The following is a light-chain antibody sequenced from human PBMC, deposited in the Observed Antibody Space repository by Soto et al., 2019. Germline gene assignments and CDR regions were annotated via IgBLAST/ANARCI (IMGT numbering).Light chain of an antibody. CDR3: QHTYKPLQT. CDR2: TAS. V-gene: IGKV1-39*01. CDR1: ETINKY. Sequence: IQMIQKQFSLSASIGDRVTITCRASETINKYLNWYQQKPGKPPKLLIYTASTLPSGVPSRFSGSRPGTNFTLTINSLQPEDFATYYSQHTYKPLQTFGQGTKVDIK. J-gene: IGKJ1*01.